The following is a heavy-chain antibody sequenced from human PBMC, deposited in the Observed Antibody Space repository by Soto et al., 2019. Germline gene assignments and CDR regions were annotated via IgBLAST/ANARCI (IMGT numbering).Heavy chain of an antibody. J-gene: IGHJ4*02. V-gene: IGHV4-4*02. Sequence: SETLSLTCAVSSGSIDNVYWWSWVRQSPGKGLEWIGETSHSGSTYYNPSLKSRVTISVDRSKNQFSPKLSSVTAADTAVYYCARGMTTVTTFDYWGQGTQVTVSS. CDR2: TSHSGST. CDR1: SGSIDNVYW. CDR3: ARGMTTVTTFDY. D-gene: IGHD4-17*01.